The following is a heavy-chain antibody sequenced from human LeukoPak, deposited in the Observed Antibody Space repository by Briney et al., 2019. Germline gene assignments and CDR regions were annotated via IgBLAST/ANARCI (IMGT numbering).Heavy chain of an antibody. CDR2: IYYSGST. Sequence: KASETLSLTCAVYGGSFSGYYWSWIRQHPGKGLEWIGYIYYSGSTYYNPSLKSRVTISVDTSKNQFSLKLSSVTAADTAVYYCARVYRWLHYFDCWGQGTLVTVSS. CDR3: ARVYRWLHYFDC. CDR1: GGSFSGYY. V-gene: IGHV4-31*11. D-gene: IGHD5-24*01. J-gene: IGHJ4*02.